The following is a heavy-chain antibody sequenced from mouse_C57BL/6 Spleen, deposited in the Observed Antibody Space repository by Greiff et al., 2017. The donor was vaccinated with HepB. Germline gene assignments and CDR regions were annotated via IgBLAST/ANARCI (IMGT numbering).Heavy chain of an antibody. J-gene: IGHJ4*01. Sequence: EVKLVESGGGLVKPGGSLKLSCAASGFTFSSYAMSWVRQTPEKRLEWVATISDGGSYTYYPDNVKGRFTISRDNAKNNLYLQMSHLKSEDTAMYYCARDNSNYVFYAMDYWGQGTSVTVSS. CDR2: ISDGGSYT. V-gene: IGHV5-4*01. CDR3: ARDNSNYVFYAMDY. CDR1: GFTFSSYA. D-gene: IGHD2-5*01.